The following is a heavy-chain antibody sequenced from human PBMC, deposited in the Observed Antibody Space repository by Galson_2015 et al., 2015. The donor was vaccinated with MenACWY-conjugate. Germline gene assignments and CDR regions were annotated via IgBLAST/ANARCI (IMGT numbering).Heavy chain of an antibody. J-gene: IGHJ3*01. V-gene: IGHV2-5*02. CDR3: VHIVITYGGLSGDDAFDV. D-gene: IGHD3-16*01. CDR1: GFSLTTGGVG. Sequence: PALVKPTQTLTLTCTFSGFSLTTGGVGVGWIRQPPGKALEWLALIYWDDDRRYSPSLRTRLAITKDTSRNQVVFTMANTDPVDTATYYCVHIVITYGGLSGDDAFDVWGLGTVVTVSS. CDR2: IYWDDDR.